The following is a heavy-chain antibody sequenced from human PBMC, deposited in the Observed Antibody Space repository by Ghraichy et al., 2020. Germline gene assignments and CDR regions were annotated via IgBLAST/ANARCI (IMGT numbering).Heavy chain of an antibody. Sequence: ASVKVSCKASGYTFTTYAMTWVRQAPGQGLEWLGWINAGTGNTKYSQSFQGRVTITRDTSANTAYMELSSLRSEDTAVYYCARSGSCDYWGQGTLVTVSS. CDR1: GYTFTTYA. D-gene: IGHD1-26*01. V-gene: IGHV1-3*01. CDR3: ARSGSCDY. CDR2: INAGTGNT. J-gene: IGHJ4*02.